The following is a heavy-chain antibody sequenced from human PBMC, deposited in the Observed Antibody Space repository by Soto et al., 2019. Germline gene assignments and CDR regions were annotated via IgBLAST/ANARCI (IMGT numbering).Heavy chain of an antibody. Sequence: QVQLQESGPGLVKPSQTLSLTCTVSGGSISSGDYYWSWIRQPPGKGLEWIGYIYYSGSTYYNPSLKSRVTISVDTSKNQFSLKLSSVAAADTAVYYCARVGCSGGSCYSDYGMDVWGQGTTVTVSS. CDR2: IYYSGST. V-gene: IGHV4-30-4*01. D-gene: IGHD2-15*01. CDR3: ARVGCSGGSCYSDYGMDV. J-gene: IGHJ6*02. CDR1: GGSISSGDYY.